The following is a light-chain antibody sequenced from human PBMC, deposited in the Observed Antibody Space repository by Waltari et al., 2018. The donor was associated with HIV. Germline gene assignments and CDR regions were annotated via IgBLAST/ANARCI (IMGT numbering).Light chain of an antibody. V-gene: IGLV3-19*01. CDR3: NSRDKINNHFV. CDR1: SLRNQY. CDR2: GKN. J-gene: IGLJ1*01. Sequence: SSELTQDPAVSVALGQTVKITCQGDSLRNQYASWYQQQAGQAPLLVFSGKNNRPSGIPDRFSVSSSGDTASLIITGAQAEDEADYYCNSRDKINNHFVFGSGTKVTVL.